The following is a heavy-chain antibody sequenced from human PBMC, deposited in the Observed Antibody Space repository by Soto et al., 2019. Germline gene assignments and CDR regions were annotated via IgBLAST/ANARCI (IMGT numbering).Heavy chain of an antibody. J-gene: IGHJ5*02. Sequence: TGGSLRLSCAASGFTFSSYAMSWVRQAPGKGLEWVSAMSGSGGSTYYADSVKGWVTMTRDTSISTAYMELSRLRSDDTAVYYCARGPIVVVPAAQIYWFDPWGQGTLVTVSS. V-gene: IGHV3-23*01. CDR2: MSGSGGST. CDR3: ARGPIVVVPAAQIYWFDP. CDR1: GFTFSSYA. D-gene: IGHD2-2*01.